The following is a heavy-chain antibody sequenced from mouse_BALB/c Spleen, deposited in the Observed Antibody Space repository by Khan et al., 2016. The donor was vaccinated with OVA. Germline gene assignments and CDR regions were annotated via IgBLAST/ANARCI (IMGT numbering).Heavy chain of an antibody. CDR3: VREGAYDRSDGWFAY. J-gene: IGHJ3*01. CDR2: INPSNNYT. Sequence: VQLQQSGAELARPGASVKMSCKASGYTFTSYTMHWVRQRPGQTLEWIGHINPSNNYTNYNQNFKDKATLIVDKSSSTAYMQLNSLTSEDSAVYYCVREGAYDRSDGWFAYWGQGTLVTVSA. V-gene: IGHV1-4*01. D-gene: IGHD2-14*01. CDR1: GYTFTSYT.